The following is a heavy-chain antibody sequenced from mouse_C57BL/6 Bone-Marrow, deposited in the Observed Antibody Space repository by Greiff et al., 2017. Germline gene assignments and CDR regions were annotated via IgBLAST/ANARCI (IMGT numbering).Heavy chain of an antibody. D-gene: IGHD2-3*01. J-gene: IGHJ2*01. Sequence: QVQLQQPGAELVRPGSSVKLSCKASGYTFTSYWMHWVKQRPIQGLEWIGNIDPSDSETHYNQKFKDKATLTVDKSSSTAYMQLSSLTSEDSAVYYWASLYDGYYAPFDYGGQGTTLTVSS. CDR2: IDPSDSET. CDR3: ASLYDGYYAPFDY. V-gene: IGHV1-52*01. CDR1: GYTFTSYW.